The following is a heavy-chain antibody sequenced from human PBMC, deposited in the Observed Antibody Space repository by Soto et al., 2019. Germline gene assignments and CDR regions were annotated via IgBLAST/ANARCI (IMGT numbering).Heavy chain of an antibody. CDR3: ARHDWSRFYGVDV. V-gene: IGHV4-39*01. CDR1: GHSIRTSSYY. CDR2: LYYSGTT. Sequence: SETLSLTCTVSGHSIRTSSYYWGWFRRSPGKGLEWIGSLYYSGTTYYNPSLKSRVTISVDTSKNQFSLRASSVTAADTAVYYCARHDWSRFYGVDVWGQGTTVTVSS. D-gene: IGHD2-2*01. J-gene: IGHJ6*02.